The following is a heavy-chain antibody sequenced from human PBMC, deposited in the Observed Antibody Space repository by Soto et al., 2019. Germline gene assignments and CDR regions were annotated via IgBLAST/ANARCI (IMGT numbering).Heavy chain of an antibody. V-gene: IGHV3-33*01. J-gene: IGHJ5*02. CDR1: GFTFSSYG. D-gene: IGHD6-19*01. Sequence: GGSLRLSCAASGFTFSSYGMHWVRQAPGKGLEWVAVIWYDGSNKYYADSVKGRFTISRDNSKNTLYLQMNSLRAEDTAVYYCARDRYSSGVNWFDPWGQGTLVTVSS. CDR2: IWYDGSNK. CDR3: ARDRYSSGVNWFDP.